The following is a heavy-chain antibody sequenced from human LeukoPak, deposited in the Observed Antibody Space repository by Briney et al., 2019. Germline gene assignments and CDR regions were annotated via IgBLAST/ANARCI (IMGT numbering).Heavy chain of an antibody. D-gene: IGHD4-17*01. CDR1: GYTFTSYY. CDR2: INAGNGNT. Sequence: ASVKVSCKASGYTFTSYYMHWVRQAPGQGLEWMGWINAGNGNTKYSQKSQGRVTITRDTSASTAYMELSSLRSEDTAVYYCARGVGYGDYATRLGAFDIWGQGTMVTVSS. V-gene: IGHV1-3*01. J-gene: IGHJ3*02. CDR3: ARGVGYGDYATRLGAFDI.